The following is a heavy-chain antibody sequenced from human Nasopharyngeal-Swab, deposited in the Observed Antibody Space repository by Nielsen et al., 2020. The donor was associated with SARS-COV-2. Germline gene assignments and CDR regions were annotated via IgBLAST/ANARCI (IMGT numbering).Heavy chain of an antibody. Sequence: GESLKISCAASGFTFSSYAMSWVRQAPGKGLEWVSAISGSGGSTYYADSVKGRFTISRDNPKNTLYLQMNSLRAEDTAVYYCAKVSWEWELLRWYFDYWGQGTLVTVSS. CDR3: AKVSWEWELLRWYFDY. V-gene: IGHV3-23*01. CDR2: ISGSGGST. J-gene: IGHJ4*02. CDR1: GFTFSSYA. D-gene: IGHD1-26*01.